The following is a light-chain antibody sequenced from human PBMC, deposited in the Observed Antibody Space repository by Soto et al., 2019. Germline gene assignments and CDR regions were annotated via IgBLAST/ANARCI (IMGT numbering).Light chain of an antibody. CDR1: SGHSSYA. V-gene: IGLV4-69*01. Sequence: QLVLTQSPSASASLGASVKLTCTLSSGHSSYAIAWHQQQPEKGPRYLMKLNSDGSHSKGDGIPDRFPGSSSGAERYLTISSLQSEDEADYYCQTWGTGIYWVFGGGTKVTVL. CDR2: LNSDGSH. J-gene: IGLJ3*02. CDR3: QTWGTGIYWV.